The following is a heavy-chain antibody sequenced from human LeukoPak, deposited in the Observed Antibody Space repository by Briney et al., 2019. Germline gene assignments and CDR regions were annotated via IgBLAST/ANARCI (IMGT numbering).Heavy chain of an antibody. Sequence: PGGSLRLSCEASGFTFSNYWMHWVRQAPGKGLVWVSRINRDGSRTDYADSVKGRFTISRDNAKNTLYLQMNSLRAEDTAVYYCAGETSVGYWGQGTLVTVSS. CDR1: GFTFSNYW. J-gene: IGHJ4*02. CDR2: INRDGSRT. CDR3: AGETSVGY. D-gene: IGHD4-23*01. V-gene: IGHV3-74*01.